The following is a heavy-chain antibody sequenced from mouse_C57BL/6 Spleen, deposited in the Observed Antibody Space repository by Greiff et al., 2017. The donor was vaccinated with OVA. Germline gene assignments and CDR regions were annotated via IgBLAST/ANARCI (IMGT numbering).Heavy chain of an antibody. CDR1: GFTFSSYA. J-gene: IGHJ2*01. D-gene: IGHD2-1*01. V-gene: IGHV5-4*01. Sequence: EVQLVESGGGLVKPGGSLKLSCAASGFTFSSYAMSWVRQTPEKRLEWVATISDGGSYTYYPDNVKGRFTISRDNAKNNLYLQMSHLKSEDTAMYYCARRGIYYGNYYFDYWGQGTTLTVSS. CDR2: ISDGGSYT. CDR3: ARRGIYYGNYYFDY.